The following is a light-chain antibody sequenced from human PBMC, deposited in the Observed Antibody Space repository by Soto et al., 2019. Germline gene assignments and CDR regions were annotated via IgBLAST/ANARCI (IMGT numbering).Light chain of an antibody. Sequence: QSVLPQPASVSGSPGQSITISCTGTSSDVGNYNYVSWYQQYPGRVPKLLIYMVSNRPSGVSNRSSGSKSGNTASLTISGLQAEDEADYYCSSYARRSNLAFGGGTKVTVL. CDR3: SSYARRSNLA. CDR2: MVS. CDR1: SSDVGNYNY. J-gene: IGLJ2*01. V-gene: IGLV2-14*01.